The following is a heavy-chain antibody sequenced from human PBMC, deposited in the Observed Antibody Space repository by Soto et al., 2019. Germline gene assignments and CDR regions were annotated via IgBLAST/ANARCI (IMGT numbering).Heavy chain of an antibody. CDR2: IIPIFGTA. V-gene: IGHV1-69*12. D-gene: IGHD3-10*01. CDR1: GGTFSSYA. Sequence: QVQLVQSGAEVKKPGSSVKVSCKASGGTFSSYAISWVRQAPGQGLEWMGGIIPIFGTANYAQKFQGRVTITADESTSTAYMELSSLRSEDTAVSYCARGPMVRGVIAIGWSDYWGQGTLVTVSS. J-gene: IGHJ4*02. CDR3: ARGPMVRGVIAIGWSDY.